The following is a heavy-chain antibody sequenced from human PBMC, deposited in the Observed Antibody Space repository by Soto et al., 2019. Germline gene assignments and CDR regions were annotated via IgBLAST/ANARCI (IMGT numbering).Heavy chain of an antibody. Sequence: QVQLVQSGAEVKKPGASVKVSCKASGYTFTSYGISWVRQAPGQGLEWMGWISAYNGNTNYAQKLQGRVTMTTDTXXXXXXXXXXXXXXXXTXXXXXXXXLXPNDYWGQGTLVTVSS. CDR3: XXXLXPNDY. CDR2: ISAYNGNT. V-gene: IGHV1-18*01. J-gene: IGHJ4*02. CDR1: GYTFTSYG.